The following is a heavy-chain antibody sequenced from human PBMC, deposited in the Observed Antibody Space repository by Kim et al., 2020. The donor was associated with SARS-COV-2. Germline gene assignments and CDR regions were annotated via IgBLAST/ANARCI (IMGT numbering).Heavy chain of an antibody. J-gene: IGHJ6*01. V-gene: IGHV4-34*01. D-gene: IGHD6-6*01. CDR2: INHSGST. CDR3: ARDRGSSSPSYYYGMDV. Sequence: SETLSLTCAVYGGSFSGYYWSWIRQPPGKGLEWIGEINHSGSTNYNPSLKSRVTISVDTSKNQFSLKLSSVTAADTAVYYCARDRGSSSPSYYYGMDVWG. CDR1: GGSFSGYY.